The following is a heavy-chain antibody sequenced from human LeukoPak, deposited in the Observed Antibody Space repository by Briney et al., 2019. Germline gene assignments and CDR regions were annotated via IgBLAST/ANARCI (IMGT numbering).Heavy chain of an antibody. Sequence: SETLSLTCSVSGASISSHYWSWIRQPPGKGLEWIGEITPSGSTNYSPSLKSRVSISIDTSKKKLSLRLTSVTAADSAVYYCASSFYYDSRDYWGQGTLVTVSS. CDR1: GASISSHY. CDR3: ASSFYYDSRDY. J-gene: IGHJ4*02. D-gene: IGHD3-22*01. V-gene: IGHV4-34*01. CDR2: ITPSGST.